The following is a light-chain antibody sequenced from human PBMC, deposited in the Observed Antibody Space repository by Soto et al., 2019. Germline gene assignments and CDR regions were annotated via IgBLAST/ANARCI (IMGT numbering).Light chain of an antibody. CDR3: QHYGASPIT. V-gene: IGKV3-20*01. CDR1: QMVGYN. CDR2: GAS. J-gene: IGKJ5*01. Sequence: EIVLTQSPGSLSLSPGERASLSCRASQMVGYNMACYQQKPGQPPKLLIFGASNRATDIPARFSGGGSGTDFTLTISRLEPDDFALYYCQHYGASPITFGQGTRLEIK.